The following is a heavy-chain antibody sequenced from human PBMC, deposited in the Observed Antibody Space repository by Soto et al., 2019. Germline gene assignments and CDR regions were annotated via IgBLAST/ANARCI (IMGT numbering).Heavy chain of an antibody. CDR3: ARVGGECSSTSCYRWFDP. J-gene: IGHJ5*02. Sequence: ASVKVSCKASGYTFTTYDISWVRQAPGQGLEWMGWISAYNGNTNYAQKLQGRVTMTTDTSTSTAYMELRSLRSDDTAVYYCARVGGECSSTSCYRWFDPWGQGTLVTVSS. D-gene: IGHD2-2*01. CDR2: ISAYNGNT. CDR1: GYTFTTYD. V-gene: IGHV1-18*04.